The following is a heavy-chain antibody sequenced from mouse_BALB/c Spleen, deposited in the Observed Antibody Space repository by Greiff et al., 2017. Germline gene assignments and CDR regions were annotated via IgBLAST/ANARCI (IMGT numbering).Heavy chain of an antibody. CDR2: INPGSGGT. CDR3: ARGGLYYGYDGFAY. J-gene: IGHJ3*01. V-gene: IGHV1-54*01. CDR1: GYAFTNYL. Sequence: VKLQESGAELVRPGTSVKVSCKASGYAFTNYLIEWVKQRPGQGLEWIGVINPGSGGTNYNEKFKGKATLTADKSSSTAYMQLSSLTSDDSAVYFCARGGLYYGYDGFAYWGQGTLVTVSA. D-gene: IGHD2-2*01.